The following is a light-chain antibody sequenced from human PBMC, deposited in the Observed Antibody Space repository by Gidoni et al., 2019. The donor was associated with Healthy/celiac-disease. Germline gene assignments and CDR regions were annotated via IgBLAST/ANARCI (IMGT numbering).Light chain of an antibody. CDR1: REHSSYA. J-gene: IGLJ1*01. V-gene: IGLV4-69*01. CDR2: LNRDGSH. Sequence: QLVLTQSPSASASLGASVKLTCTLRREHSSYAIAWHQQQPEKGPRYLLTLNRDGSHSKGDGIPDRFSGSSSRAERYLTISSLQSEDEADYYCQTWGTGIQVFGTGTKVTVL. CDR3: QTWGTGIQV.